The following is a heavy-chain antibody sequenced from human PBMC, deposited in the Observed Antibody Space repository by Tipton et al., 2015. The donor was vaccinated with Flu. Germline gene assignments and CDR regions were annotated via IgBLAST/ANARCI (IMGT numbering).Heavy chain of an antibody. D-gene: IGHD3-10*01. V-gene: IGHV4-59*01. CDR3: ARGPGGDPGTGRGQYFGLDV. Sequence: LSLTCTVSGGSMNNYFWSWIRQRPGKGLEWIGYIYYGGSTDYNPSLKSRLSIPQDTSKNQISLALASVTAADSAIYFCARGPGGDPGTGRGQYFGLDVWGQGASVTVSS. J-gene: IGHJ6*02. CDR1: GGSMNNYF. CDR2: IYYGGST.